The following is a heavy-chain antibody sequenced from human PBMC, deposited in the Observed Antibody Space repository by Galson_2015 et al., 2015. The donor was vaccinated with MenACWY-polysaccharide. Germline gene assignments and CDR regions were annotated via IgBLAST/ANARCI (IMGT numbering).Heavy chain of an antibody. CDR2: ISYSGNII. J-gene: IGHJ3*01. CDR3: ATRSTPVDNHAFDS. V-gene: IGHV3-11*01. D-gene: IGHD1-14*01. Sequence: SLRLSCAASGFTYRDYYMNWIRQAPGKGLESISYISYSGNIIYYADSVKGRFTISWDTAKKSLYLLMDGLRADDTAVYYCATRSTPVDNHAFDSWGQGTMVIVSS. CDR1: GFTYRDYY.